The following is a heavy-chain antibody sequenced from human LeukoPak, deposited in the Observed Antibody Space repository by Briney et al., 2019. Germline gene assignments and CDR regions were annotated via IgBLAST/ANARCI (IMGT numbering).Heavy chain of an antibody. CDR1: GFTFSSYA. V-gene: IGHV3-30*04. J-gene: IGHJ4*02. Sequence: GGSLRLSCAASGFTFSSYAMHWGRQAPGKGLEWVAVISYDGSNKYYADSVKGRFTISRDNSKNTLYLQMNSLRAEDTAVYYCARVAVSPYGDYFDYWGQGTLVTVSS. D-gene: IGHD4-17*01. CDR3: ARVAVSPYGDYFDY. CDR2: ISYDGSNK.